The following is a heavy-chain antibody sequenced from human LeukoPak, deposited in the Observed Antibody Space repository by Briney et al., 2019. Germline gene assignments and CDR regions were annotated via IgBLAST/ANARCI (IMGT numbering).Heavy chain of an antibody. J-gene: IGHJ6*02. D-gene: IGHD4-17*01. CDR3: ARFATSTVTTFTYYYYGMDV. CDR2: ISSSGSTI. V-gene: IGHV3-11*01. Sequence: PGGSLRLSCAAPGFTFSDYYMSWIRQAPGKGLEWVSYISSSGSTIYYADSVKGRFTISRDNAKNSLYLQMNSLRAEDTAVYYCARFATSTVTTFTYYYYGMDVWGQGTTVTVSS. CDR1: GFTFSDYY.